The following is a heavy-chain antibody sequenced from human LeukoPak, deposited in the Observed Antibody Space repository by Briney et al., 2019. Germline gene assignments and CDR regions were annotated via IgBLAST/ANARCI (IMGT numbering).Heavy chain of an antibody. V-gene: IGHV3-23*01. D-gene: IGHD3-3*01. J-gene: IGHJ3*02. CDR3: AKGAPYYDFRSGSMGAFDI. Sequence: GGSLRLSCAASGFTFSSYAMSWVRQAPGKGLEWVSAISGSGGSTYYADSVKGRFTISRDNSKNTLYLQMNSLRAEDTAVYYCAKGAPYYDFRSGSMGAFDIWGQGTMVTVSS. CDR1: GFTFSSYA. CDR2: ISGSGGST.